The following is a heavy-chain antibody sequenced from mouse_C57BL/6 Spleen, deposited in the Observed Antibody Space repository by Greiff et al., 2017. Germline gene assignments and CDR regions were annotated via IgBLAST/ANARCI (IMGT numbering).Heavy chain of an antibody. D-gene: IGHD2-5*01. Sequence: EVKLMESGGGLVKPGGSLKLSCAASGFTFSDYGMHWVRQAPEKGLEWVAYISSGSSTIYYADTVKGRFTISRDNAKNTLFLQMTSLRSEDTAMYYCARVYYSKWYAMDYWGQGTSVTVSS. CDR2: ISSGSSTI. J-gene: IGHJ4*01. CDR1: GFTFSDYG. CDR3: ARVYYSKWYAMDY. V-gene: IGHV5-17*01.